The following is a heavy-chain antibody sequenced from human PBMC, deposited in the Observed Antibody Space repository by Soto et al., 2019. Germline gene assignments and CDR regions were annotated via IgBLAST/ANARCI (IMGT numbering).Heavy chain of an antibody. CDR3: AREDSIIIPAVSDF. CDR1: GFYFNNYG. J-gene: IGHJ4*02. D-gene: IGHD2-2*01. V-gene: IGHV3-21*01. CDR2: VSKSDYT. Sequence: PGGSLRLSCAVSGFYFNNYGINWVRQPPGKGLEWVSSVSKSDYTYYSDSVRGRFTISRDNAKNSVSLQMNGLRAEDTAVYYCAREDSIIIPAVSDFWGQGTLVTVSS.